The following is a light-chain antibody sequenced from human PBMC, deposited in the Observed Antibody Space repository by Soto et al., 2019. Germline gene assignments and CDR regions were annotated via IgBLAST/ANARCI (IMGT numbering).Light chain of an antibody. CDR2: DVI. CDR1: SSDVGTYNY. V-gene: IGLV2-11*01. J-gene: IGLJ1*01. CDR3: CSYAGRYIYV. Sequence: QSALAQPRSVSGSPGQSVTISCSGTSSDVGTYNYVSWYQQHPGKAPKLMIYDVIKRPSGVPDRFSGSKSGNTASLTISGLQAEDEADYYCCSYAGRYIYVFGTGTKVTVL.